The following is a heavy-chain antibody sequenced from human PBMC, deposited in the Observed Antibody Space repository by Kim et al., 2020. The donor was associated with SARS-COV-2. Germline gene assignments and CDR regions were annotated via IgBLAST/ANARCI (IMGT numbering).Heavy chain of an antibody. CDR2: IFYRGST. J-gene: IGHJ4*02. CDR1: GGSINSSSHY. V-gene: IGHV4-39*01. D-gene: IGHD3-16*01. CDR3: ARQPSLGGYFDY. Sequence: SETLSLTCSVSGGSINSSSHYWGWIRQPPGKGLEWVGSIFYRGSTYYNPSLRSRVTISVDTSKNQFSLNLSSVTAADTAVYFCARQPSLGGYFDYWGQGT.